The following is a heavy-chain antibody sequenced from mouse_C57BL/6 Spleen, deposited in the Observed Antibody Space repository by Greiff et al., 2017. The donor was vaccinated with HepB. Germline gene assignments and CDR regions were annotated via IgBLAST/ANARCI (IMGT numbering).Heavy chain of an antibody. V-gene: IGHV1-9*01. Sequence: QVQLQQSGAELMKPGASVKLSCKASGYTFTGYWIEWVKQRPGHGLEWIGGILPGSGGTNYNEKFKGKATFTADKSSNTAYMQLSSLTTEDSAFEYCARPDYYDYDVEFAYWGQGTMVTVSA. J-gene: IGHJ3*01. CDR3: ARPDYYDYDVEFAY. CDR1: GYTFTGYW. CDR2: ILPGSGGT. D-gene: IGHD2-4*01.